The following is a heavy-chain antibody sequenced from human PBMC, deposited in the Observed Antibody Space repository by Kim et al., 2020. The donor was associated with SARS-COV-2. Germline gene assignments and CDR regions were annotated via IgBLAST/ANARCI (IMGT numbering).Heavy chain of an antibody. Sequence: AQKCQGRVTITADKSTSTAYMELSSLRSEDTAVYYCARDLCSGGSCYNDYWGQGTLVTVSS. CDR3: ARDLCSGGSCYNDY. V-gene: IGHV1-69*04. J-gene: IGHJ4*02. D-gene: IGHD2-15*01.